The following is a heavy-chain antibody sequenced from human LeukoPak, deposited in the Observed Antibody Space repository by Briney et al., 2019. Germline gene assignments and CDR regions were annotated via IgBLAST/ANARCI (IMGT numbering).Heavy chain of an antibody. CDR2: IGNDGRMM. CDR3: ARDASHFDSSGYFHNYYYGMDV. CDR1: GFTLSSHP. J-gene: IGHJ6*02. D-gene: IGHD3-22*01. V-gene: IGHV3-48*03. Sequence: GRSLRLSCAPSGFTLSSHPMNWVRQAPGKGLEWVSYIGNDGRMMYYADSVKGRFTISRDSAKNSLYLQMNSLGADDTADYYCARDASHFDSSGYFHNYYYGMDVWGQGTTVTVSS.